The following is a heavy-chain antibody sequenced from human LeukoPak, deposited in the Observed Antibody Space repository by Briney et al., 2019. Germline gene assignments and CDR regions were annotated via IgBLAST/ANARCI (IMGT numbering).Heavy chain of an antibody. Sequence: ASVKVSCKASGYTFTSYGISWVRQAPGQGLEWMGWISAYNGNTNYAQKLQGRVTMTTDTSTSTAYMELRSLRSDDTAVYYCARNKGRYGSGRVHFDPWGQGTLVTVSS. CDR1: GYTFTSYG. D-gene: IGHD3-10*01. CDR3: ARNKGRYGSGRVHFDP. V-gene: IGHV1-18*01. CDR2: ISAYNGNT. J-gene: IGHJ5*02.